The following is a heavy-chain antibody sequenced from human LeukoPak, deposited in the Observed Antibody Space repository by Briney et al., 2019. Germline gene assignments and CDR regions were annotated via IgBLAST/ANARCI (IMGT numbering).Heavy chain of an antibody. V-gene: IGHV1-8*01. CDR3: AVHLPGDYLDR. CDR1: GYAFNIYD. Sequence: GASVKVSCKASGYAFNIYDINWVRQATGQGLEWMGRMNPDSGNTGFAQKFQGRVTMTRNTSITTAYMELSSLRFEDTAVYYCAVHLPGDYLDRWGQGTLVTVSS. J-gene: IGHJ4*02. CDR2: MNPDSGNT.